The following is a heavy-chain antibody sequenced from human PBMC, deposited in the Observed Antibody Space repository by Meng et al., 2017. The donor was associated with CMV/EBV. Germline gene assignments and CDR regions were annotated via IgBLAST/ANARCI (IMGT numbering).Heavy chain of an antibody. V-gene: IGHV4-39*07. D-gene: IGHD2-21*01. CDR1: GDPINSANSC. Sequence: QLRLQQPGQELLKPSETLSLTCSVSGDPINSANSCWGWIRQPPGKGLEWIASIYYSKSNYYNPPMKSRATIAVDTSKNQFSLRLSSVAAADTAVYYCARHGMWLIRNAYWGQGTLVTVSS. CDR3: ARHGMWLIRNAY. CDR2: IYYSKSN. J-gene: IGHJ4*02.